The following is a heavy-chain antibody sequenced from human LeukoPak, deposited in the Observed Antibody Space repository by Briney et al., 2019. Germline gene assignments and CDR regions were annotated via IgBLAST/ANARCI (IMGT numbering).Heavy chain of an antibody. Sequence: PGGSLRLSCAVSGFTFSNNWMSWVRQAPGKGLEWVANINQDGSEKYYVDSVKGRFTISRDNAENLLYLQMNSLRAEDTAVYYCARRGYGDYWGQGTLVTVSS. CDR1: GFTFSNNW. J-gene: IGHJ4*02. CDR3: ARRGYGDY. CDR2: INQDGSEK. D-gene: IGHD5-18*01. V-gene: IGHV3-7*02.